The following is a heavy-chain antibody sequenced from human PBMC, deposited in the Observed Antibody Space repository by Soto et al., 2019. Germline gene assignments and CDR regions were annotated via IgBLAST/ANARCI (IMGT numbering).Heavy chain of an antibody. J-gene: IGHJ4*02. V-gene: IGHV1-18*01. Sequence: ASVKVSCKTSGYIATNYGLSWVRQAPGQGLEWLGWVTAYNGTTNYAQKVRGRISLTTDTSTSTVFIELRSLRSDDTAVYFCARLVFTGWGTYFDSWGQGTLVTVSS. CDR2: VTAYNGTT. CDR3: ARLVFTGWGTYFDS. CDR1: GYIATNYG. D-gene: IGHD3-16*01.